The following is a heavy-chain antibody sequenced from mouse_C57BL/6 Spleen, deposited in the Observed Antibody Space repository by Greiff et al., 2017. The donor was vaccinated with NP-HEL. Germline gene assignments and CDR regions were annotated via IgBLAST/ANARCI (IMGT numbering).Heavy chain of an antibody. CDR2: INPSSGYT. CDR1: GYTFTSYW. D-gene: IGHD2-5*01. J-gene: IGHJ3*01. CDR3: AREDSNYVGFAY. V-gene: IGHV1-7*01. Sequence: VQRVESGAELAKPGASVKLSCKASGYTFTSYWMHWVKQRPGQGLEWIGYINPSSGYTKYNQKFKDKATLTADKSSSTAYMQLSSLTYEDSAVYYCAREDSNYVGFAYWGQGTLVTVSA.